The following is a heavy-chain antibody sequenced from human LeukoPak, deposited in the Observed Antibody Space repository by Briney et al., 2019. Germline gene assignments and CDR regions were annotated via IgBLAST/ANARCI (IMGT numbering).Heavy chain of an antibody. J-gene: IGHJ5*02. CDR3: ARKAAYYDSSGYYWFDP. Sequence: ASVKVSCKASGYTFTSYGISWVRQAPGQGLEWMGWISAYNGNTNYAQKLQGRVTMTTDTSTSTAYMELRSLRSDDTAVYYCARKAAYYDSSGYYWFDPWGQGTLVTVSS. D-gene: IGHD3-22*01. CDR2: ISAYNGNT. V-gene: IGHV1-18*01. CDR1: GYTFTSYG.